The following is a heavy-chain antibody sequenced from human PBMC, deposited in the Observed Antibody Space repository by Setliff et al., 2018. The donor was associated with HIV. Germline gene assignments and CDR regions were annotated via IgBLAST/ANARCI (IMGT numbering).Heavy chain of an antibody. V-gene: IGHV4-59*01. CDR2: IYYSGST. CDR1: GGSISSYY. Sequence: SETLSLTCTVSGGSISSYYWSWIRQPPGKGLEWIGYIYYSGSTNYNPSLKSRVTISVDTSKNQFSLKLSSVTAADTAVYYCARDTYISGNRYYYYYMDVWGKGTTVTVSS. D-gene: IGHD3-10*01. J-gene: IGHJ6*03. CDR3: ARDTYISGNRYYYYYMDV.